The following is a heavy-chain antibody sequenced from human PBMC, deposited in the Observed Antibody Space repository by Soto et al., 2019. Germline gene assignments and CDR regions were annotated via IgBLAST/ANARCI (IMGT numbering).Heavy chain of an antibody. CDR3: AKGPFYYDSSGYYKPLDY. CDR2: ISYDGSNK. Sequence: GSLRLSCAASGFTFSSYGMHWVRQAPGKGLEWVAVISYDGSNKYYADSVKGRFTISRDNSKNTLYLQMNSLRAEDTAVYYCAKGPFYYDSSGYYKPLDYWGQGTLVTVSS. V-gene: IGHV3-30*18. CDR1: GFTFSSYG. J-gene: IGHJ4*02. D-gene: IGHD3-22*01.